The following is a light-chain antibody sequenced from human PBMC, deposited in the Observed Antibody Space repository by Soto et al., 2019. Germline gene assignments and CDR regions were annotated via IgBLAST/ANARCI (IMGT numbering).Light chain of an antibody. CDR2: GAS. CDR3: QQYESPLTWT. CDR1: QIVGNS. Sequence: EVLMTQSPATLSVSPGDRATLSCRASQIVGNSVAWYQQKPGQAPRLLIYGASNRATGIPARFSGSGSGTEFTLTISSLQSEDFAVYYCQQYESPLTWTFGQGTKVDIK. J-gene: IGKJ1*01. V-gene: IGKV3-15*01.